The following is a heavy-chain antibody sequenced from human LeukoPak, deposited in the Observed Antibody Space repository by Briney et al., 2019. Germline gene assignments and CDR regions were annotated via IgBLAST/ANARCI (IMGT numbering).Heavy chain of an antibody. Sequence: GGSLRLSCEASGFTFSNAWMSWVRRAPGKGLEWVGRIKSKTDGGTTDNATPVKGRFSISRDDSKNTLYLQMNSLKTEDTAVYYCITSAAAGTVIYWGQGTLVTVSP. CDR3: ITSAAAGTVIY. V-gene: IGHV3-15*01. CDR2: IKSKTDGGTT. J-gene: IGHJ4*02. D-gene: IGHD6-13*01. CDR1: GFTFSNAW.